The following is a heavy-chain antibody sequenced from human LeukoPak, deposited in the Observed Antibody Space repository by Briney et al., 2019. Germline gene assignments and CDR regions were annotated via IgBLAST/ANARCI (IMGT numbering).Heavy chain of an antibody. J-gene: IGHJ4*02. CDR2: ISAYNGNT. CDR1: GYTFTSYG. CDR3: ARAIGGGCSSTSCYTFFDY. Sequence: ASVKVSCKASGYTFTSYGISWVRQAPGQGLEWMGWISAYNGNTNYAQKLQGGVTMTTDTSTSTAYMELRSLRPDDPAVYYCARAIGGGCSSTSCYTFFDYWGQGTLVTVSS. V-gene: IGHV1-18*01. D-gene: IGHD2-2*02.